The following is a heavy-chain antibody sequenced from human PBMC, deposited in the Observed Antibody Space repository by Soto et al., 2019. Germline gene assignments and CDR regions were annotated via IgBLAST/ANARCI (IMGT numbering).Heavy chain of an antibody. CDR3: ARDISSRPASPLDY. CDR1: GFTFSSYG. Sequence: GGSLRLSCAASGFTFSSYGMHWVRQAPGKGLEWVAVIWYDGSNKYYADSVKGRFTISRDNSKNTLYLQMNSLRAEDTAVYYCARDISSRPASPLDYWGQGTLVTVSS. D-gene: IGHD2-2*01. CDR2: IWYDGSNK. J-gene: IGHJ4*02. V-gene: IGHV3-33*01.